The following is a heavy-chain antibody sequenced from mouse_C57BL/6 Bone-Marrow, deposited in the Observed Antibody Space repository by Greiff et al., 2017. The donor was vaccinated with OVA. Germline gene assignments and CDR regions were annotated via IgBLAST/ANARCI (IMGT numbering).Heavy chain of an antibody. CDR1: GFPFSSYG. CDR3: ARHPNSSYYYGSSYWYFDV. Sequence: EVHLVESGGDLVKLGGSLKLSCAASGFPFSSYGMSWVRQPPDKRLGWVATISSGGSYPYSPDSVKGRFTISRDNAKNTLYLQMSSLKSEDTAMYYCARHPNSSYYYGSSYWYFDVWGTGTTVTVSS. CDR2: ISSGGSYP. J-gene: IGHJ1*03. D-gene: IGHD1-1*01. V-gene: IGHV5-6*01.